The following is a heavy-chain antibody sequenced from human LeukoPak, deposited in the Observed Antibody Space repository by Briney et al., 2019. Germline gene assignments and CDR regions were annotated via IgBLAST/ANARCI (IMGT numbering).Heavy chain of an antibody. CDR3: ARGVGATPSTDFDP. J-gene: IGHJ5*02. CDR2: IYHGGST. CDR1: GYSISTLAN. Sequence: SETLSLTCTVSGYSISTLANWGWIRQSPGKGLEWVASIYHGGSTYYNPSLRGRVTISMDTSKNQFSLKLSSVTAADTAVYYCARGVGATPSTDFDPWGQGTLVTVSS. D-gene: IGHD1-26*01. V-gene: IGHV4-38-2*02.